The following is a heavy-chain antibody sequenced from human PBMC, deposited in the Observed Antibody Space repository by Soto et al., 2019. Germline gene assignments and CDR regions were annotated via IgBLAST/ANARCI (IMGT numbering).Heavy chain of an antibody. CDR3: ARTHPPRYYGSGSLNWFDP. D-gene: IGHD3-10*01. CDR2: IFSNDEK. V-gene: IGHV2-26*01. Sequence: QVTLKESGPVLVKPTETLTLTCTVSGFSLSNARMGVSWIRQPPGKALEWLAHIFSNDEKSYSTSLKSRLTNSKDTSKSQVVLTMTNMDPVDTATYYCARTHPPRYYGSGSLNWFDPWGQGTLVTVSS. J-gene: IGHJ5*02. CDR1: GFSLSNARMG.